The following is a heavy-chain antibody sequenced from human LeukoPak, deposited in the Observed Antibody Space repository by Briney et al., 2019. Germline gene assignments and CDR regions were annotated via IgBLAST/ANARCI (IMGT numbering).Heavy chain of an antibody. CDR1: GGTFSSYA. D-gene: IGHD3-22*01. CDR2: IIPIFGTE. CDR3: ASSAREYYDSSGYYYLSTGRYYFDY. V-gene: IGHV1-69*05. Sequence: SVKVSCKASGGTFSSYAISWVRKAPGQGLEWMGRIIPIFGTENYAQKFQGRVTITTDESTSTAYMELSSLRSEDTAVYYCASSAREYYDSSGYYYLSTGRYYFDYWGQGTLVTVSS. J-gene: IGHJ4*02.